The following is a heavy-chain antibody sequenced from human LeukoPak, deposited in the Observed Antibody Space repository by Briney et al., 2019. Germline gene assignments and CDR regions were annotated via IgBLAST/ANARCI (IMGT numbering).Heavy chain of an antibody. CDR2: IYYSGST. Sequence: ETLSLTCTVSGDSIFSTTYYWSWIRQPPGKGLEWIGHIYYSGSTNYNPSLKSRVTISVDTSKNQFSLKLSSVTAADTAVYYCARGVRGSYGGIYYYYYMDVWGKGTTVTVSS. J-gene: IGHJ6*03. D-gene: IGHD1-26*01. V-gene: IGHV4-61*01. CDR1: GDSIFSTTYY. CDR3: ARGVRGSYGGIYYYYYMDV.